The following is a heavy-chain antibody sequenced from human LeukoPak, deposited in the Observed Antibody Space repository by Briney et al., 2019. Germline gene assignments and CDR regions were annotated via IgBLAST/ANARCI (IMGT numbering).Heavy chain of an antibody. V-gene: IGHV1-18*01. CDR1: GYTFTSSG. CDR3: ARGPYYDFWSGYSGGY. CDR2: ISAYNGNT. J-gene: IGHJ4*02. Sequence: ASVKVSCKASGYTFTSSGISWVRQAPGQGLERMGWISAYNGNTNYAQKLQGRVTMTTDTSTSTAYMELRSLRSDDTAVYYCARGPYYDFWSGYSGGYWGQGTLVTVSS. D-gene: IGHD3-3*01.